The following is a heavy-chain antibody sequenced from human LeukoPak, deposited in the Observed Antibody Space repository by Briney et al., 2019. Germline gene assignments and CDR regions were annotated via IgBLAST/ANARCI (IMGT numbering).Heavy chain of an antibody. CDR2: IIPIFGTA. V-gene: IGHV1-69*13. CDR3: ASGVVVAATQRFDY. D-gene: IGHD2-15*01. Sequence: SVKVSCKASGGTFSSYAISWVRQAPGQGLEWMGGIIPIFGTANYAQKFQGGVTITADESTSTAYMELSSLRSEDTAVYYCASGVVVAATQRFDYWGQGTLVTVSS. CDR1: GGTFSSYA. J-gene: IGHJ4*02.